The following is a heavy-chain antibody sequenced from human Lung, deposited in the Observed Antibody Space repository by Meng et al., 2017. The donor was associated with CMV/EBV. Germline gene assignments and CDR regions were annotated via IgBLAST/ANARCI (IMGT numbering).Heavy chain of an antibody. CDR1: GFTFSSYV. CDR3: AKDVAAPTQTYYYYYVMDV. CDR2: IWYDGSNK. Sequence: GESLKISCAASGFTFSSYVMHWVRQAPGKGLEWVAVIWYDGSNKYYADSVKGRFTISRDNSKNTLYMQMNSLRAEDTAVYYCAKDVAAPTQTYYYYYVMDVWGQGXTVTVSS. D-gene: IGHD6-6*01. J-gene: IGHJ6*02. V-gene: IGHV3-33*06.